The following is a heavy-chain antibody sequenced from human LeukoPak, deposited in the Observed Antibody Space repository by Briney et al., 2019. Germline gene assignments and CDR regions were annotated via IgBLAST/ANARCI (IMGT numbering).Heavy chain of an antibody. Sequence: SETLSLTCTVSGGSISSYYWNWIRQPAGKGLEWIGRVYISGSTNYNPSLKSRVTMSVDTSKNQFSLKLSSVTVADTAVYYCAREFLLGEYFDYWGQGTLVTVSS. CDR1: GGSISSYY. CDR2: VYISGST. CDR3: AREFLLGEYFDY. D-gene: IGHD3-16*01. V-gene: IGHV4-4*07. J-gene: IGHJ4*02.